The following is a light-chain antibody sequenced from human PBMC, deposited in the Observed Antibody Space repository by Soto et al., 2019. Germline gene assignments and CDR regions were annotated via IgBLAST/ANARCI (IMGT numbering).Light chain of an antibody. V-gene: IGKV3-20*01. J-gene: IGKJ1*01. CDR3: QHYGSSPRM. Sequence: EIVLTQSPGTLSLSPGERATLSCRASQSVSSSYLAWYQQKPGQAPRLLIYGVSSRATGIPDRFSGSGSGTDFILTISRLEPEDVAVYYCQHYGSSPRMFGQGTKVDIK. CDR1: QSVSSSY. CDR2: GVS.